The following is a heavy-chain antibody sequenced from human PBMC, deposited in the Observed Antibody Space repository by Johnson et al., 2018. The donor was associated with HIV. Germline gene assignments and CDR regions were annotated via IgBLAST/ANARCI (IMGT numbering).Heavy chain of an antibody. Sequence: GGPLRLSCAASEFTLSNYGIHWVRQAPGKGLEWVALIWYDGREKDYADSVKGRFTISRDNSKNTLYLEMNSLRVEDTAGYYCAKVVTSSSSWQDDAFDIWGQGTVVTVSS. D-gene: IGHD6-13*01. CDR1: EFTLSNYG. J-gene: IGHJ3*02. V-gene: IGHV3-33*06. CDR3: AKVVTSSSSWQDDAFDI. CDR2: IWYDGREK.